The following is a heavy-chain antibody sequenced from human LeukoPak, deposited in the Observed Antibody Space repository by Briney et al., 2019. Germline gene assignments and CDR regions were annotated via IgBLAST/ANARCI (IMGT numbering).Heavy chain of an antibody. V-gene: IGHV4-61*02. Sequence: PSETLSLTCTVSGGSISSGSYYWSWIRQPAGKGLEWIGRIYTSGSTNYNPSLKSRVTISVDTSKNQFSLKLSSVTAADTAVYYCARDLGYSSSWSDAFDIWGQGTMVIVSS. CDR2: IYTSGST. J-gene: IGHJ3*02. CDR1: GGSISSGSYY. CDR3: ARDLGYSSSWSDAFDI. D-gene: IGHD6-13*01.